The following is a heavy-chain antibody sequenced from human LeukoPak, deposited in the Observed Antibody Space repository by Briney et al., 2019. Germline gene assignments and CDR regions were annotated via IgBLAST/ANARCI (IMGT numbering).Heavy chain of an antibody. CDR3: AKDPGDRWLNTWFDP. J-gene: IGHJ5*02. CDR1: GFTLSSYG. V-gene: IGHV3-30*18. CDR2: MSNDGSNI. Sequence: GGSLRLSCAASGFTLSSYGMHWVRQAPGKGLEWVAVMSNDGSNIFYADSVKGRFTISRDTSKNTLYLQMNSLRAEDTAVYYCAKDPGDRWLNTWFDPSGQGTLVTVSS. D-gene: IGHD3-22*01.